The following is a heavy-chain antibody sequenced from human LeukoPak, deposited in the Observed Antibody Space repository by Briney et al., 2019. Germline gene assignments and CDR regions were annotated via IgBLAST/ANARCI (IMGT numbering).Heavy chain of an antibody. Sequence: GASLKVSCKASGYTFTAYFMHWVRQAPGQGLEWMGWINPLTGGTNYAQKFRGRVTMTRDTSISTAYMDLSRLRSDDTAVYYCARDKRGELPLYYFDYWGQGTLVTVSS. CDR1: GYTFTAYF. CDR2: INPLTGGT. J-gene: IGHJ4*02. D-gene: IGHD1-26*01. V-gene: IGHV1-2*02. CDR3: ARDKRGELPLYYFDY.